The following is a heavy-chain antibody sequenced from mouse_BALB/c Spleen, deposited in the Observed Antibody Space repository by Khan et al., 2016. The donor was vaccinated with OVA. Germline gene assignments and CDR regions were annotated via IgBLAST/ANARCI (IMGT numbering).Heavy chain of an antibody. Sequence: EVKLLESGPGLVKPSQSLSLTCTVTGYSITSDYAWNWIRQFPGNKLEWMGYISYSGSTNYKPALKSRTSITRDTSKNQFFLQLNSVTTEDTATYYCASDGSRYNYAMDYWGQGTSVTVSS. CDR3: ASDGSRYNYAMDY. CDR2: ISYSGST. CDR1: GYSITSDYA. J-gene: IGHJ4*01. V-gene: IGHV3-2*02. D-gene: IGHD2-3*01.